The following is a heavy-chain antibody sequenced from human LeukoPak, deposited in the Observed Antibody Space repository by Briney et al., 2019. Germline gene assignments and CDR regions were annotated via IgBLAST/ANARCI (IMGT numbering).Heavy chain of an antibody. CDR1: GYSFTSYW. CDR3: ARHVEMATIYEDY. Sequence: GESLKISCKGSGYSFTSYWIGWVRQMPGKGLECIGIIYPGDSDTRYSPSFQGQVTISADKSISTAYLQWSSLKASDTAMYYCARHVEMATIYEDYWGQGTLVTVSS. V-gene: IGHV5-51*01. CDR2: IYPGDSDT. D-gene: IGHD5-24*01. J-gene: IGHJ4*02.